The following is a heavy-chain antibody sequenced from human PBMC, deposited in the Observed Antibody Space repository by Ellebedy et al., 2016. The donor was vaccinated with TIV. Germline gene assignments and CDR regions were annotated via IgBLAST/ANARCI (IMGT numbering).Heavy chain of an antibody. J-gene: IGHJ2*01. CDR1: GFTFSSHL. Sequence: PGGSLRLSCAASGFTFSSHLMHWVRQAPGKGLVWVSRINSDGSSTSYAYSVKGPFTIPRDTAKNTLYLQMNSLRAEDTAVYYCARDGYSDLWGRGTLVTVSS. V-gene: IGHV3-74*01. CDR2: INSDGSST. CDR3: ARDGYSDL.